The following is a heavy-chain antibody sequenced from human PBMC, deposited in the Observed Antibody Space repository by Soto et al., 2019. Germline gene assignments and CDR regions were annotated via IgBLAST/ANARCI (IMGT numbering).Heavy chain of an antibody. CDR1: GYTFTSYG. CDR2: ISAYTGNT. V-gene: IGHV1-18*01. Sequence: ASVKVSCKXSGYTFTSYGISWVRQAPGQGLEWMGWISAYTGNTNYVQKLQGRVTMTTDTSTSTAYMELRRLRSDDTAVYYCARAIFHYDSSGYPQYDAFDIWGQGTTVTVSS. J-gene: IGHJ3*02. CDR3: ARAIFHYDSSGYPQYDAFDI. D-gene: IGHD3-22*01.